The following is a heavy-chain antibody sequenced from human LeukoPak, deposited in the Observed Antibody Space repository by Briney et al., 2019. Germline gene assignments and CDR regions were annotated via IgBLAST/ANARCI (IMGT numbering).Heavy chain of an antibody. V-gene: IGHV3-15*01. D-gene: IGHD5-12*01. J-gene: IGHJ4*02. CDR2: IKSKTDGRTT. Sequence: PGGSLRLSCAASGFTFSNTWMTWVRQAPGKGREWVGHIKSKTDGRTTDYAAPVKGRFTISRDDSKNTLYLQMNSLKTEDTAVYYCTTWLLWGQGTLVTVSS. CDR1: GFTFSNTW. CDR3: TTWLL.